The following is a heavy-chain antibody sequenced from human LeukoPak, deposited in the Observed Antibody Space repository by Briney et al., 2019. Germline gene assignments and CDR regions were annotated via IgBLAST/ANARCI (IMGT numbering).Heavy chain of an antibody. D-gene: IGHD3-16*02. CDR2: INPNSGGT. CDR1: GYTFTGYY. Sequence: GASVKVSCKASGYTFTGYYMHWVRQAPGQGLEWMGRINPNSGGTNYAQKFQGRVTMTRDTSISTAYMELSRLRSDDTAVYYCARDRYDYVWGSYRHDAFDIWGQGTMVTVSS. CDR3: ARDRYDYVWGSYRHDAFDI. V-gene: IGHV1-2*06. J-gene: IGHJ3*02.